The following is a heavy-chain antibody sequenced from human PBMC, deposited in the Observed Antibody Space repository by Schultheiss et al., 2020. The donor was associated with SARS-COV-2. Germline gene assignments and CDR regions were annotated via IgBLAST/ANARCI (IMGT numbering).Heavy chain of an antibody. J-gene: IGHJ6*02. D-gene: IGHD2-2*02. CDR1: GGSISSGGYY. Sequence: LRLSCTVSGGSISSGGYYWSWIRQHPGKGLEWIGYIYYSGSTYYNPSLKSRVTISVDTSKNQFSLRLSSVTAADTAVYYCAREYCSSTSCYRNYYYGMDVWGQGTTVTVSS. CDR3: AREYCSSTSCYRNYYYGMDV. V-gene: IGHV4-31*03. CDR2: IYYSGST.